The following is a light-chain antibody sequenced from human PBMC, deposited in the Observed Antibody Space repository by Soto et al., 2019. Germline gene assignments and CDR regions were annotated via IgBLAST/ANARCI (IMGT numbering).Light chain of an antibody. Sequence: QSALTQPPSVSGSPGQSVTISCTGTSSDIGGYNLVSWYRQPPGKAPKVVIYEGSKRPSGVPDRFSGSKSGNTASLTVSGLQADDEADYYCSSYAGSNTVIFGGGTKLTVL. CDR1: SSDIGGYNL. V-gene: IGLV2-8*01. J-gene: IGLJ2*01. CDR3: SSYAGSNTVI. CDR2: EGS.